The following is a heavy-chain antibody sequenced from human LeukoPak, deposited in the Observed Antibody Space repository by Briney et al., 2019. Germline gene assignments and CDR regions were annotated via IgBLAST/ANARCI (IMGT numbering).Heavy chain of an antibody. CDR1: GGSISSGGYY. D-gene: IGHD4-23*01. CDR3: ARVDYGGNDYYFDY. Sequence: KPSETLSLTCTVSGGSISSGGYYWSWLRQHPGKGLEWIVYIYYSGSTYENPSLKSRVTISVDTSKNQFSLKLSSVTAADTAVYYCARVDYGGNDYYFDYWGQGTLVTVSS. J-gene: IGHJ4*02. CDR2: IYYSGST. V-gene: IGHV4-31*03.